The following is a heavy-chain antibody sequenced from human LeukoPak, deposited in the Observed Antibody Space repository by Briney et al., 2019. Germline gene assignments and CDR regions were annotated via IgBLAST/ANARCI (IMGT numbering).Heavy chain of an antibody. CDR1: GYTFTSYD. Sequence: ASVKVSCKASGYTFTSYDINWVRQATGKGLEWMGWMNPNSGNTGYAQKFQGRVTMTRNTSINTAYMELSSLRSEDTAIYYCARGVGIVSTISKKHFDDWGQGTLVTVSS. D-gene: IGHD5/OR15-5a*01. CDR3: ARGVGIVSTISKKHFDD. V-gene: IGHV1-8*01. J-gene: IGHJ4*02. CDR2: MNPNSGNT.